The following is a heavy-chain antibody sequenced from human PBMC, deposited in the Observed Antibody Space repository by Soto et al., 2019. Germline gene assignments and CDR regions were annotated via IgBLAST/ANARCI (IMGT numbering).Heavy chain of an antibody. J-gene: IGHJ4*02. CDR1: GGTFSSYT. CDR3: ARGVEDGDFRQVDY. V-gene: IGHV1-69*02. D-gene: IGHD4-17*01. CDR2: IIPILGIA. Sequence: QVQLVQSGAEVKKPGSSVKVSCKASGGTFSSYTISWVRQAPGQGLEWMGRIIPILGIANYAQKFQGRVTITADKSTSTAYMERSSLRSEDTAVYYCARGVEDGDFRQVDYWGQGTLVTVSS.